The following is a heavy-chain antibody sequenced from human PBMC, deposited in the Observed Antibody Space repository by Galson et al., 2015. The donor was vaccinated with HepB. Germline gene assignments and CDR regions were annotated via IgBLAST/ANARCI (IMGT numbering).Heavy chain of an antibody. CDR3: VRERRYYYYSNGFDV. CDR2: INSGGTTT. V-gene: IGHV3-74*01. CDR1: GFFFNNYW. J-gene: IGHJ6*02. D-gene: IGHD3-22*01. Sequence: SLRLSCAASGFFFNNYWMHWVRQTPGKGLVWVSHINSGGTTTNYADSVRGRFTISRDNAENTLYLQMNSLRTEDAAIYYCVRERRYYYYSNGFDVWGQGTPVTFSS.